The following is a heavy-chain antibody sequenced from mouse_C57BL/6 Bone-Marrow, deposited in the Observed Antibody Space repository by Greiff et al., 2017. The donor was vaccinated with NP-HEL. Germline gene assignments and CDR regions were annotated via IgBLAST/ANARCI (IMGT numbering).Heavy chain of an antibody. CDR2: ISSGGDYI. Sequence: EVQVVESGEGLVKPGGSLKLSCAASGFTFSSYAMSWVRQTPEKRLEWVAYISSGGDYIYYADTVKGRFTISRDNARNTLYLQMSSLKSEDTAMYYCTRAPDSSGYLDYWGQGTTLTVSS. CDR1: GFTFSSYA. J-gene: IGHJ2*01. CDR3: TRAPDSSGYLDY. V-gene: IGHV5-9-1*02. D-gene: IGHD3-2*02.